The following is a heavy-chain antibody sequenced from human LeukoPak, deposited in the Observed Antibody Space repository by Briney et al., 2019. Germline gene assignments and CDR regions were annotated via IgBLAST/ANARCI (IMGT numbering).Heavy chain of an antibody. D-gene: IGHD3-10*01. J-gene: IGHJ4*02. V-gene: IGHV3-30*02. Sequence: GGSLRLSCAVSGFTFSSYGMHWVRQAPGKGLEWVAFIRYDGSNKFYADSVKGRFTISRDNSKNTLYLQMNSLRADDSAVYYCVKDSMIRGISFDDWGQGTLVIVSS. CDR3: VKDSMIRGISFDD. CDR1: GFTFSSYG. CDR2: IRYDGSNK.